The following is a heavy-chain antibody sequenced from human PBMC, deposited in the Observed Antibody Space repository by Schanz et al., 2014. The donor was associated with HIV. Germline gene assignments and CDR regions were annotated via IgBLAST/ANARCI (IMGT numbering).Heavy chain of an antibody. V-gene: IGHV3-33*01. D-gene: IGHD6-13*01. Sequence: IQLLESGGGLVQPGGSLRLSCTASGFTFSSSGMHWVRQAPGKGLEWVAAMWYDESHKGYADSVKGRFTISRDNSKNTLYLEMNSLRPEDTAVYYCARETSGFSTSWPPRYHYYGMDVWGQGTTVTVSS. J-gene: IGHJ6*02. CDR1: GFTFSSSG. CDR2: MWYDESHK. CDR3: ARETSGFSTSWPPRYHYYGMDV.